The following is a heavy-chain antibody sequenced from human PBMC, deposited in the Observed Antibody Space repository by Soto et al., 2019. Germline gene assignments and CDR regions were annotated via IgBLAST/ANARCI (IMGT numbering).Heavy chain of an antibody. D-gene: IGHD6-19*01. CDR1: GGSFSGYY. Sequence: QVQLQQWGAGLLTPSETLSLTCAVYGGSFSGYYWSWIRQPPGKGLEWIGEINHSGSTNYNPSLKSRVTISVDTSKNQFSLKLSSVTAADTAVYYCARWAAVAGTDYWGQGTLVTVSS. CDR2: INHSGST. V-gene: IGHV4-34*01. CDR3: ARWAAVAGTDY. J-gene: IGHJ4*02.